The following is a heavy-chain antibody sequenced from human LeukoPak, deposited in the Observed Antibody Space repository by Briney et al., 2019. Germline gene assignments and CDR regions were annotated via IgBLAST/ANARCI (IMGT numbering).Heavy chain of an antibody. Sequence: ASVKVSCKVSGYTLTELSMHWVRHAPGKGLEWMGGFDPEDGETIYAQKFQGRVTMTEDTSTDAAYMELSSLRPEDTAVYYCAPIAAAGTNNWFDPWGQGTLVTVSS. CDR1: GYTLTELS. D-gene: IGHD6-13*01. V-gene: IGHV1-24*01. CDR2: FDPEDGET. J-gene: IGHJ5*02. CDR3: APIAAAGTNNWFDP.